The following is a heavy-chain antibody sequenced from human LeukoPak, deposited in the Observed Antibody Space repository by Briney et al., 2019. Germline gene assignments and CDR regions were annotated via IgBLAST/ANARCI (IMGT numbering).Heavy chain of an antibody. V-gene: IGHV3-21*04. CDR3: AKSPGGWLLAPFDY. CDR1: GFTFSSYS. CDR2: ISSSSSYI. J-gene: IGHJ4*02. D-gene: IGHD2-15*01. Sequence: GGSLRLSCAASGFTFSSYSMNWVRQAPGKGLEWVSSISSSSSYIYYADSVKGRFTISRDNAKNSLYLQMNSLRAEDTAVYYCAKSPGGWLLAPFDYWGQGTLVTVSS.